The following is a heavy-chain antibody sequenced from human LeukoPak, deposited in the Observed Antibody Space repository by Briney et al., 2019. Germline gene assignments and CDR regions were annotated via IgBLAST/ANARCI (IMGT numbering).Heavy chain of an antibody. V-gene: IGHV3-13*01. J-gene: IGHJ3*02. CDR3: TRDRRADYGGNDDAFDI. CDR2: IGTTGDT. Sequence: GGSLRLSCAASGFTFNNYDMHWVRQVSGKGLEWVSHIGTTGDTHYSGSVKGRFTISRENGESSLYLQMNSLRAGDTAMYYCTRDRRADYGGNDDAFDIWGQGTMVTVSS. D-gene: IGHD4-23*01. CDR1: GFTFNNYD.